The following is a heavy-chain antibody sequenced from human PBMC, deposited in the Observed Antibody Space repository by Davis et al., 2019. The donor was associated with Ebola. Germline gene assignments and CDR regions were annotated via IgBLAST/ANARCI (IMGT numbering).Heavy chain of an antibody. V-gene: IGHV1-46*01. CDR2: IDPNGGST. Sequence: AASVKVSCKASGYTFTSYYIHWVRQAPGQGLEWMGIIDPNGGSTNYAQKFQGRPTMTRDTSTSTVYMELSSLGSEDTAVYYCARASIRYCSDGICYSVPPGNWFDPWGQGTLVTVSS. D-gene: IGHD2-15*01. CDR3: ARASIRYCSDGICYSVPPGNWFDP. CDR1: GYTFTSYY. J-gene: IGHJ5*02.